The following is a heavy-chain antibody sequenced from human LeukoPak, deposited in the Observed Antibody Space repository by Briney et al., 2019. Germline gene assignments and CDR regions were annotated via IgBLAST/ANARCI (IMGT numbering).Heavy chain of an antibody. Sequence: GGSLRLSCAASGFTFSRYAMSWVRQAPGKGPEGVSAISGSGGSTYYADSVKGRFTISRDNSKNTLYLQMNSLRAEETAVDYCAKKDGVAVAGRDWGQGTLVTVSS. CDR1: GFTFSRYA. CDR3: AKKDGVAVAGRD. V-gene: IGHV3-23*01. CDR2: ISGSGGST. J-gene: IGHJ4*02. D-gene: IGHD6-19*01.